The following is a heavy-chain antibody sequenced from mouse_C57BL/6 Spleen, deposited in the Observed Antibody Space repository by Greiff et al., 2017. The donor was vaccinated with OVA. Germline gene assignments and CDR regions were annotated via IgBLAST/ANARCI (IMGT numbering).Heavy chain of an antibody. V-gene: IGHV1-61*01. J-gene: IGHJ4*01. Sequence: QVQLQQPGAELVRPGSSVKLSCKASGYTFTSYWMDWVKQRPGQGLEWIGNIYPSDSETHYNQKFKDKATLTVDKSSSTAYMQLSSLTSEDSAVYYGARGGYYYGSSYYAMDYWGQGTSVTVSS. CDR3: ARGGYYYGSSYYAMDY. CDR2: IYPSDSET. D-gene: IGHD1-1*01. CDR1: GYTFTSYW.